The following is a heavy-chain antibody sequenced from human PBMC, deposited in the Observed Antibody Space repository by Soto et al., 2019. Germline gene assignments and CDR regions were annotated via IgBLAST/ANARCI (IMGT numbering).Heavy chain of an antibody. CDR3: AKDPANGEIHGAFDY. D-gene: IGHD3-10*01. CDR2: ISYDGYNK. Sequence: QVQLVESGGGVVQPGRSLRLSCAASGFTFSNYGMHWVRQAPGKGLEWGALISYDGYNKYYADSVKCRFTISRDSSKSTLYLQMDSLKAEDTAVYYCAKDPANGEIHGAFDYWGQGTLVTVSS. CDR1: GFTFSNYG. J-gene: IGHJ4*02. V-gene: IGHV3-30*18.